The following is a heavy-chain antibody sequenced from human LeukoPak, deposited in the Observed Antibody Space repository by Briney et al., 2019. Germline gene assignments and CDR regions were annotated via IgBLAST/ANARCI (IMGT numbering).Heavy chain of an antibody. D-gene: IGHD2-8*02. Sequence: GGSLRLSCTASGFTFSNAWMSWVRQAPGKGLEWVGRIKTKDDGGTTDYAAPVKGRFSISRDDSENSLYLQMNSLKTDDIAVYYCTTVSLVVVSTTRGDFWGQGTLVTVSS. V-gene: IGHV3-15*01. CDR3: TTVSLVVVSTTRGDF. J-gene: IGHJ4*02. CDR2: IKTKDDGGTT. CDR1: GFTFSNAW.